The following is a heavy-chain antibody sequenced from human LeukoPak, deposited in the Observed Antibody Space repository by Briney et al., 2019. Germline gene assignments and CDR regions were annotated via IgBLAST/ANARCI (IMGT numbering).Heavy chain of an antibody. CDR3: ARDQPQLRYLDWLSSPFDY. CDR2: ISAYNGNT. J-gene: IGHJ4*02. Sequence: GASVKVSCKASGYTFTSYGISWVRQAPGQGLEWMGWISAYNGNTNYAQKLQGRVTMTTDTSTSTAYMELRSLRSDDTAVYYCARDQPQLRYLDWLSSPFDYWGQGTLVTVSS. V-gene: IGHV1-18*04. D-gene: IGHD3-9*01. CDR1: GYTFTSYG.